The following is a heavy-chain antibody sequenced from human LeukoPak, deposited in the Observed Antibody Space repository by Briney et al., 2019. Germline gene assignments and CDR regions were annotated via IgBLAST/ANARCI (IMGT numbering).Heavy chain of an antibody. CDR1: GFTFDDYA. D-gene: IGHD3-22*01. J-gene: IGHJ4*02. CDR3: AKASMDEDDSSGYLRY. V-gene: IGHV3-9*01. CDR2: ISWNSGSI. Sequence: PGGSLRLSCAASGFTFDDYAMHWVRQAPGKGLEWVSGISWNSGSIGYADSVKGRFTISRDNAKNSLYLQMNSLRAEDTALYYCAKASMDEDDSSGYLRYWGQGTLVTVSS.